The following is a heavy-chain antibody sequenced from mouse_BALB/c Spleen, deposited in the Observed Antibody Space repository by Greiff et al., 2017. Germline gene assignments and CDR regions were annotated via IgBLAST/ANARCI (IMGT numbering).Heavy chain of an antibody. CDR1: GDSITSCY. D-gene: IGHD5-5*01. CDR2: ISYSGST. V-gene: IGHV3-8*02. J-gene: IGHJ4*01. Sequence: VQLQQSGPSLVKPSQTLSLTCSVTGDSITSCYWNWIRKFPGNKLEYMGYISYSGSTYYNPSLKSRISITRDTSKNQYYLQLNSVTTEDTATYYCARWDYRVMDYWGQGTSVTVSS. CDR3: ARWDYRVMDY.